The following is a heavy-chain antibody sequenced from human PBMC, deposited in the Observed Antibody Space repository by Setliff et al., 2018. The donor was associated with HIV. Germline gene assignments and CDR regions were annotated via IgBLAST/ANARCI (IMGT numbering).Heavy chain of an antibody. Sequence: SVKVSCKASGGTFSSYTINWVRQAPGQGLEWMGRSIPILGIGNDEQAQKFKGRVTFTADKSTSTAYMELNSLRSDDTAIYYCARSDCSSVRCYLGHAFEIWGQGTMVTVSS. CDR3: ARSDCSSVRCYLGHAFEI. CDR1: GGTFSSYT. J-gene: IGHJ3*02. V-gene: IGHV1-69*02. CDR2: SIPILGIG. D-gene: IGHD2-15*01.